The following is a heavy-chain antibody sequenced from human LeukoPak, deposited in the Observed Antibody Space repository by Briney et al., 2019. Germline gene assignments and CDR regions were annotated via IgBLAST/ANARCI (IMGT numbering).Heavy chain of an antibody. CDR1: GGSFSGYY. CDR3: ARDGYNYGLDRFDY. D-gene: IGHD1-1*01. J-gene: IGHJ4*02. Sequence: SETLSLTCAVYGGSFSGYYWSWIRQPPGKGLEWIGSFYYFGSTYYNPSLKSRVTISVDTSKNQFYLRLSSVTAADTAIYYCARDGYNYGLDRFDYWGQGTLVTVSS. V-gene: IGHV4-34*01. CDR2: FYYFGST.